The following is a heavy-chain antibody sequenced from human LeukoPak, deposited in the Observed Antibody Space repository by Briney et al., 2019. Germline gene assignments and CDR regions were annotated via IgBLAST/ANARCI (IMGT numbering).Heavy chain of an antibody. J-gene: IGHJ3*02. CDR2: IYYRGNS. CDR1: GGSISSSSYY. V-gene: IGHV4-39*01. D-gene: IGHD2/OR15-2a*01. Sequence: SETLSLTCTDSGGSISSSSYYWGWIRQPPGKRLEWIGSIYYRGNSYYNPSLKSRVTISVDTSMDQFSLRLSSVTAADTAVYYCARHTSIEIDAFHIWGQGTMVTVSS. CDR3: ARHTSIEIDAFHI.